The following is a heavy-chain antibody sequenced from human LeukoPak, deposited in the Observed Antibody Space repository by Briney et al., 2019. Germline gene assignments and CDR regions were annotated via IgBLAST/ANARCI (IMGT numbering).Heavy chain of an antibody. Sequence: GGSLRLSCAASGFTFDDYRMSWVRQAPGKGLEWVSVIYSGGSIYYADSVKGRFTISRDKSKNTLYLQMNSLRAEDTAVYYCARPPYGGVDYWGQGTLVTVSS. J-gene: IGHJ4*02. D-gene: IGHD4-23*01. V-gene: IGHV3-66*04. CDR1: GFTFDDYR. CDR3: ARPPYGGVDY. CDR2: IYSGGSI.